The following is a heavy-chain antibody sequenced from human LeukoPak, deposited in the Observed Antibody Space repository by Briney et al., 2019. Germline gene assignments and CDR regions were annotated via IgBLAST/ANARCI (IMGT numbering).Heavy chain of an antibody. CDR2: INPNSGGT. V-gene: IGHV1-2*02. D-gene: IGHD4/OR15-4a*01. CDR1: GYTFTGYY. CDR3: ARAANPQDCFDC. J-gene: IGHJ4*02. Sequence: GASVNVSCKASGYTFTGYYMHWVRQAPGQGLEWMGWINPNSGGTSYAQKFRGRVTMTRDTSISTAYMELSRLTSDDTAVYYCARAANPQDCFDCWGQRTLVTVSS.